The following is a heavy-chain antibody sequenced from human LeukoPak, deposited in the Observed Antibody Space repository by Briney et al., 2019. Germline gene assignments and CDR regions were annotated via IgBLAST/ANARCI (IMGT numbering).Heavy chain of an antibody. Sequence: PSETLSLTCTVSGYSISSAYYWGWFRQPPGKGLEWIGSIYHSGSTSYNPSLRSRVTISVDTPKNHFSLTLSSVTAADTAVYYCARSDGYGLVDIWGQGTMVTVSS. D-gene: IGHD3-10*01. CDR1: GYSISSAYY. J-gene: IGHJ3*02. CDR2: IYHSGST. CDR3: ARSDGYGLVDI. V-gene: IGHV4-38-2*02.